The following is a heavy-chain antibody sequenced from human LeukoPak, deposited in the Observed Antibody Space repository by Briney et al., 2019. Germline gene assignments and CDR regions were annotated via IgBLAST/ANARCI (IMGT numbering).Heavy chain of an antibody. Sequence: SETLSLTCAVYGGSFSGYYWSWIRQPPGKGLEWIGEINHSGSTNYNPSLKSRVTISVDTSKNQFSLKLSSVTAADTAVYYCARGSSVLRYFDWLFQTWGQGTLVTVSS. D-gene: IGHD3-9*01. CDR3: ARGSSVLRYFDWLFQT. J-gene: IGHJ5*02. CDR1: GGSFSGYY. V-gene: IGHV4-34*01. CDR2: INHSGST.